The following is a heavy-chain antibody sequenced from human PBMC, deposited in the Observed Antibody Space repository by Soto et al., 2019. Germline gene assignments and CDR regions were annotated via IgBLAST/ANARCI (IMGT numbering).Heavy chain of an antibody. CDR3: ARGGGPTTSYYYMDV. D-gene: IGHD4-17*01. CDR2: IYYSGST. J-gene: IGHJ6*03. CDR1: GGSISSYY. V-gene: IGHV4-59*01. Sequence: KQSQTLSLTCTVSGGSISSYYWSWIRQPPGKGLEWIGYIYYSGSTNYNPSLKSRVTISVDTSKNQFSLKLSSVTAADTAVYYCARGGGPTTSYYYMDVWGKGTTVTVSS.